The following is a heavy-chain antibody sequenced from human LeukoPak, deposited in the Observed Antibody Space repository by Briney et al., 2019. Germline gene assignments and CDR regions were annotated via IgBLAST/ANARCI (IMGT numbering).Heavy chain of an antibody. J-gene: IGHJ4*02. Sequence: QTGGSLRLSCAASGFTLRSYGLHWVRQAPGKGLEWVAVISYDRSDKFYTDSVKGRFTISRDNSKNTLYLQMNSLRAEDTAVYYCARENYFGSGSQYYFDYWGQGTLVTVSS. CDR3: ARENYFGSGSQYYFDY. CDR2: ISYDRSDK. V-gene: IGHV3-30*03. D-gene: IGHD3-10*01. CDR1: GFTLRSYG.